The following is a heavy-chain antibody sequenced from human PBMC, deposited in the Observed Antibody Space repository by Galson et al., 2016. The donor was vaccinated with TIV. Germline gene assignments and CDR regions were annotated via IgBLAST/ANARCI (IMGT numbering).Heavy chain of an antibody. V-gene: IGHV4-4*07. Sequence: LSLTCTVSGGSVSRYYWSWIRQSAGKGLEWIGRIFTDGTTTYNPSLKSRVTMSVDTSKRQFSLRLTSVTAADTAVYYCATVNTNSRKYFDYWGQGIKVTVSS. J-gene: IGHJ4*02. CDR3: ATVNTNSRKYFDY. D-gene: IGHD1-14*01. CDR1: GGSVSRYY. CDR2: IFTDGTT.